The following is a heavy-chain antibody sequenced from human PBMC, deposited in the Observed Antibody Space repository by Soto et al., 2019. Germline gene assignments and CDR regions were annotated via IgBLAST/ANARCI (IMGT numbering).Heavy chain of an antibody. CDR1: GGTFSSYS. CDR2: IIPIFGTA. Sequence: SVKVSCKASGGTFSSYSISWVLQAPGQGLEWMGGIIPIFGTANYAQKFQGRVTITADEFTSTAYMELGSLRSEDTAVYYCARDRGFYVDTAMIMDVWGQGTTVTVSS. CDR3: ARDRGFYVDTAMIMDV. V-gene: IGHV1-69*13. D-gene: IGHD5-18*01. J-gene: IGHJ6*02.